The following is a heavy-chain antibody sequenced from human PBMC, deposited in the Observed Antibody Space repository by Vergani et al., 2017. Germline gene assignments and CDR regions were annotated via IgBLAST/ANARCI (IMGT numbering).Heavy chain of an antibody. V-gene: IGHV1-46*01. CDR2: INPSGGST. CDR1: GYTFTSYY. D-gene: IGHD6-6*01. CDR3: AREYGSSVGFLAY. J-gene: IGHJ4*02. Sequence: QVQLVQSGAEVKKPGASVKVSCKASGYTFTSYYMHWVRQAPGQGLEWMGIINPSGGSTSYAQKFQGRVTMTRDTSTSTVYMELSSLRSDDAAVYCCAREYGSSVGFLAYWGQGTLVTVSS.